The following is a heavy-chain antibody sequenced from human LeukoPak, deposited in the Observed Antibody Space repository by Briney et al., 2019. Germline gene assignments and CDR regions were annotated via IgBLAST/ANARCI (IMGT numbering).Heavy chain of an antibody. J-gene: IGHJ4*02. D-gene: IGHD6-19*01. CDR3: ARTYPVRSSGWSDFDY. V-gene: IGHV1-18*01. Sequence: ASVKVSCKASGYTFTSYGISWVRQAPGQGLEWMGWISAYNGNTNYAQKLQGRVTMTTDTSTSTAYMELRSLRSDDTAVYYCARTYPVRSSGWSDFDYWGQGTLVTVSS. CDR1: GYTFTSYG. CDR2: ISAYNGNT.